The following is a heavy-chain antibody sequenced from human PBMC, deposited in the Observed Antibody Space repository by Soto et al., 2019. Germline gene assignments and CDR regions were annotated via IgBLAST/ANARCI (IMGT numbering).Heavy chain of an antibody. Sequence: GGSLRLSCAASGFTFSSYAMSWVRQAPGKGLEWVSAISGSGGSTYYADSVKGRFTISRDNSKNTLYLQMNSLRAEDTAVYYCAKDHPDSYYDILTGYYDHNWFDPWGQGTLVTAPQ. J-gene: IGHJ5*02. V-gene: IGHV3-23*01. D-gene: IGHD3-9*01. CDR3: AKDHPDSYYDILTGYYDHNWFDP. CDR1: GFTFSSYA. CDR2: ISGSGGST.